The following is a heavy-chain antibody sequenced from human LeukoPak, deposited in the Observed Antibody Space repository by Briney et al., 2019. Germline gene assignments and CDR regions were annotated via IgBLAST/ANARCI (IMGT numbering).Heavy chain of an antibody. CDR1: GYSISSGYY. D-gene: IGHD3-10*01. J-gene: IGHJ4*02. V-gene: IGHV4-38-2*02. Sequence: SETLSLTCTVSGYSISSGYYWGWIRQPPGKWLEWIGNIYHSGSTYYNPSLKSRVTISGDTSKNQFSLKLSSVTAADTAVYYCARGFRGPNFDYWGQGTLVTVSS. CDR3: ARGFRGPNFDY. CDR2: IYHSGST.